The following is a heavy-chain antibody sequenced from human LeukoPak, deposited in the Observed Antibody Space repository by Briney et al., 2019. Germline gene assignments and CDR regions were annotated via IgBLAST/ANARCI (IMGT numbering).Heavy chain of an antibody. Sequence: GGSLRLSCAASGFTFSSYWMHWVRQAPGKGLVWVSRINTDGSSTSYADSVKGRFTISRDNAKNTLYLQMNSLRAEDTAVYYCASVVFGVVNSTLDYWGQGTLVTVSS. CDR2: INTDGSST. CDR3: ASVVFGVVNSTLDY. CDR1: GFTFSSYW. V-gene: IGHV3-74*01. J-gene: IGHJ4*02. D-gene: IGHD3-3*01.